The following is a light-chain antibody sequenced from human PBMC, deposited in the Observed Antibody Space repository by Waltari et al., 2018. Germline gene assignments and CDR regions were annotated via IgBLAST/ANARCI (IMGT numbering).Light chain of an antibody. CDR3: QQLNSYPRT. Sequence: IQLTQSSSSLSASVADRVTITCRASQGIYSYLAWYQQKPGKAPKLLISAASTLQSGVPSRFSGSGSGTDFTLTISSLQPEDFATYYCQQLNSYPRTFGPGTKVDIK. J-gene: IGKJ3*01. V-gene: IGKV1-9*01. CDR2: AAS. CDR1: QGIYSY.